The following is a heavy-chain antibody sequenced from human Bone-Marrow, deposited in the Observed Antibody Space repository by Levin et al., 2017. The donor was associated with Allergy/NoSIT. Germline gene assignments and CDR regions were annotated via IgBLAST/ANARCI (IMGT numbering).Heavy chain of an antibody. J-gene: IGHJ4*02. D-gene: IGHD6-19*01. Sequence: GGSLRLSCAASGFIFSTYLMNWVRQAPGKGLEWVANITEDGGEKPCVDSVRGRFTISRDNAKNSLFLQMDSRRAEDTAVYYCAGGLPMAGLYFWGQGTLVTVSA. V-gene: IGHV3-7*01. CDR1: GFIFSTYL. CDR3: AGGLPMAGLYF. CDR2: ITEDGGEK.